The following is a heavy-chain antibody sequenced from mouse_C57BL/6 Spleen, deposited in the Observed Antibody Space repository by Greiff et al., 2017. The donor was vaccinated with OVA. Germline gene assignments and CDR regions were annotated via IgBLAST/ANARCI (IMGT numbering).Heavy chain of an antibody. CDR2: IYPSDSET. Sequence: VQLQQPGAELVRPGSSVKLSCKASGYTFTSYWMDWVKQRPGQGLEWIGNIYPSDSETHYNQKFKDKATLTVDKSSSTAYMQLSSLTSEDSAVYYCARRGDYGSSSYFDYWGQGTTLTVSS. D-gene: IGHD1-1*01. V-gene: IGHV1-61*01. CDR3: ARRGDYGSSSYFDY. CDR1: GYTFTSYW. J-gene: IGHJ2*01.